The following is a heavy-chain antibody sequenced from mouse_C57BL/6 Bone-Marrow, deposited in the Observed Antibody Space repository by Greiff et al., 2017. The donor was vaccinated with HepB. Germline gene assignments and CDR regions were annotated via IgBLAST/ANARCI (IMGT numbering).Heavy chain of an antibody. V-gene: IGHV1-50*01. D-gene: IGHD4-1*01. CDR3: ARSGWDVDD. J-gene: IGHJ2*01. CDR2: IDPSDSYT. Sequence: QVQLQQPGAELVKPGASVKLSCKASGYTFTSYWMQWVKQRPGQGLEWIGEIDPSDSYTNYNQKFKGKATLTVDTSSSTAYMQLSSLTSEDSAVYYGARSGWDVDDWGQGTTLTVSS. CDR1: GYTFTSYW.